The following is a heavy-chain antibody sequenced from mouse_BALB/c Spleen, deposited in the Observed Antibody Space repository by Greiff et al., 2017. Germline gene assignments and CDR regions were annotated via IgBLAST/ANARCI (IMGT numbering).Heavy chain of an antibody. CDR2: IYPGDGDT. CDR1: GYTFTSYW. J-gene: IGHJ4*01. V-gene: IGHV1-87*01. D-gene: IGHD1-1*01. CDR3: ARSRYYGSWAMDY. Sequence: QVQLQQSGAELARPGASVKLSCKASGYTFTSYWMQWVNQRPGQGLEWIGAIYPGDGDTRYTQKFKGKATLTADKSSSTAYMQLSSLASEDSAVYYCARSRYYGSWAMDYWGQGTSVTVSS.